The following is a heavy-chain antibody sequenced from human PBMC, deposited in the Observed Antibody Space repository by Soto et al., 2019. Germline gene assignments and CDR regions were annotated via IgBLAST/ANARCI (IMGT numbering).Heavy chain of an antibody. CDR3: AKDTYDSSQGFDY. Sequence: PGESLKISCAASGFTFSSYAMSWVRQAPGKGLEWVSAISGSGGSTYYADSVKGRFTISRDNSKNTLYLQMNSLRAEDTAVYYCAKDTYDSSQGFDYWGQGTLVTVSS. CDR2: ISGSGGST. J-gene: IGHJ4*02. D-gene: IGHD3-22*01. V-gene: IGHV3-23*01. CDR1: GFTFSSYA.